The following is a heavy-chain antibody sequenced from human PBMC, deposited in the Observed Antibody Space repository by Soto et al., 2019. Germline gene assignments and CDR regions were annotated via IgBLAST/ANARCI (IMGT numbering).Heavy chain of an antibody. V-gene: IGHV3-30*18. J-gene: IGHJ4*02. CDR3: AKLRIEYSSSSFEY. Sequence: VGSLRLSCAASVFTFSSYGMHWVRHSPGKGLEWVAVISYDGSNKYYADSVKGRFTISRDNSKNTLYLQMNSLRAEDTAVYYCAKLRIEYSSSSFEYWGQGTLVTVSS. D-gene: IGHD6-6*01. CDR2: ISYDGSNK. CDR1: VFTFSSYG.